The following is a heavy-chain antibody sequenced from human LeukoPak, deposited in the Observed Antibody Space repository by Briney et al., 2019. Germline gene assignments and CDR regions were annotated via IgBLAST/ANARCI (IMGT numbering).Heavy chain of an antibody. J-gene: IGHJ4*02. CDR3: AKDAQRGFDYSNSLEY. V-gene: IGHV3-33*06. CDR2: IWNDGSNQ. Sequence: GKSLTLSCVASQFTFSHYGMHWVRQAPGKGLEWVAVIWNDGSNQYYADSVKGRFTISRDSFQNTVYLQMNSLRAEDTAVYYCAKDAQRGFDYSNSLEYWGQGTLVTVSS. CDR1: QFTFSHYG. D-gene: IGHD4-11*01.